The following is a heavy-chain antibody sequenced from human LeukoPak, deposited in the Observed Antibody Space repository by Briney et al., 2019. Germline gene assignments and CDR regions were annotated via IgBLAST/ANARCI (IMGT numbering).Heavy chain of an antibody. D-gene: IGHD3-22*01. V-gene: IGHV4-38-2*01. Sequence: SSETLSLTCAVSGYSISSGYYWGWIRQPPGKGLEWIGSIYHSGSTHYNPSLKSRVTISVDTSKNQFSLKLSSVTAADTAVYYCARPSYDSSGYEDAFDIWGQGTMVTVSS. J-gene: IGHJ3*02. CDR1: GYSISSGYY. CDR2: IYHSGST. CDR3: ARPSYDSSGYEDAFDI.